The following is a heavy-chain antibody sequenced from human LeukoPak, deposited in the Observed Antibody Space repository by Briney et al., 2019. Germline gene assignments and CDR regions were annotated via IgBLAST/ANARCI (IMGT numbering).Heavy chain of an antibody. CDR1: GYSFTSYW. D-gene: IGHD1-26*01. Sequence: RGESLKISCKGSGYSFTSYWIGWVRQMPGKGLEWMGIIYPGDSDTRYSPSFQGQVTISADKSISTAYLQWSSLKASDTAMYYCARFIPLSGSYYRDDAFDIWGQGTMVTVSS. J-gene: IGHJ3*02. CDR3: ARFIPLSGSYYRDDAFDI. V-gene: IGHV5-51*01. CDR2: IYPGDSDT.